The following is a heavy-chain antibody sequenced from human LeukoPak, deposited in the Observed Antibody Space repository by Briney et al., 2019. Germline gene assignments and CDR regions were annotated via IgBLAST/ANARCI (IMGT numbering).Heavy chain of an antibody. D-gene: IGHD3-22*01. CDR3: ARVCYYDSSGYPSSYYYYYYMDV. CDR2: IYYSGST. V-gene: IGHV4-39*07. J-gene: IGHJ6*03. Sequence: SETLSLTCTVSGGSISSSSYYWGWIRQPPGKGLEWIGSIYYSGSTYYNPSLKSRVTISVDTSKNQFSLKLSSVTAADTAVYYCARVCYYDSSGYPSSYYYYYYMDVWGKGTTVTVSS. CDR1: GGSISSSSYY.